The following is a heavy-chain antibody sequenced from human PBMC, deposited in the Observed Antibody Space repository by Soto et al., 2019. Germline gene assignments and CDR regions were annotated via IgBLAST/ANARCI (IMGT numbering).Heavy chain of an antibody. V-gene: IGHV1-69*01. CDR1: GGTLSRSA. CDR3: GTGSSWTKVES. CDR2: IIPIFGPA. D-gene: IGHD6-13*01. J-gene: IGHJ4*02. Sequence: QVQLVQSGAEVKKPGSSVTVSCKASGGTLSRSAISWVRQAPGQGLEWMGGIIPIFGPAIYAQKFRGRVSIIADESTRTGYMEMSSLRSEDTAVYYCGTGSSWTKVESWGQGTLVTVSS.